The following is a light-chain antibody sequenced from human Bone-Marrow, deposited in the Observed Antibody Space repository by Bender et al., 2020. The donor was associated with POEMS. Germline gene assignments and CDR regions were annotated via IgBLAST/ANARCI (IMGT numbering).Light chain of an antibody. J-gene: IGLJ1*01. CDR1: SSDVGSYNR. V-gene: IGLV2-14*01. CDR3: SSYGGRNNYV. Sequence: QSALTQPTSMSGSPGQSITISCTGTSSDVGSYNRVSWYQQPPDTAPKVMIYDVNNRPSGISNRFSGSKSGNTASLTISGLQAEDEADYYCSSYGGRNNYVFGTGTKVTVL. CDR2: DVN.